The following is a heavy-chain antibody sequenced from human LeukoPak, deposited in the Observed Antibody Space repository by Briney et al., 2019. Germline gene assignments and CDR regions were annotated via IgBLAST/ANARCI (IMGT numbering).Heavy chain of an antibody. CDR1: GDSVSTNSAA. CDR3: ARGSGDLLWYLDL. D-gene: IGHD3-10*01. CDR2: IYYRSKWYS. J-gene: IGHJ2*01. V-gene: IGHV6-1*01. Sequence: SQTLSLTCVISGDSVSTNSAAWNWIRQSPSGGLEWLGRIYYRSKWYSDYAVSVKSRVSINPDTSNNQLSLQLKSVTPEDTAVYYCARGSGDLLWYLDLWGRGTLVTVSS.